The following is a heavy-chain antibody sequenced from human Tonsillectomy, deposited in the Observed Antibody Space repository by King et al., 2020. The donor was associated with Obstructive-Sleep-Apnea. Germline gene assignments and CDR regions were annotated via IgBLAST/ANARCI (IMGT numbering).Heavy chain of an antibody. J-gene: IGHJ4*02. Sequence: EVQLVESGGGLGQPGGSLRLSCAASGFTFSRDWMNWVRQASGKGLEWVAKINQKGNLKFYVDSGKGRFTISREKAKKSLYLQMNSLRAEDTGVYYCARDPDVLDGVFFDYWGQGTLVTVSS. V-gene: IGHV3-7*03. CDR2: INQKGNLK. CDR1: GFTFSRDW. D-gene: IGHD2-8*01. CDR3: ARDPDVLDGVFFDY.